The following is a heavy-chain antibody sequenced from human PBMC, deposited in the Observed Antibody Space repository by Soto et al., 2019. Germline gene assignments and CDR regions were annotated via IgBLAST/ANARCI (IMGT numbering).Heavy chain of an antibody. J-gene: IGHJ4*02. CDR2: IYYSGST. CDR3: AREFNGYFDY. Sequence: PSETLSLTCTVSGGSISSYYCSWIRQPPGKGLEWIGYIYYSGSTNYNPSLKSRVTISVDTSKNQFSLKLSSVTAADTAVYYCAREFNGYFDYWGQGGLVTVSS. V-gene: IGHV4-59*01. D-gene: IGHD2-8*01. CDR1: GGSISSYY.